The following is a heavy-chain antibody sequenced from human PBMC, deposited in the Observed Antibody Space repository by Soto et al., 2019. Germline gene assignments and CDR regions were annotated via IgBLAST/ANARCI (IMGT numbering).Heavy chain of an antibody. V-gene: IGHV1-69*01. CDR3: ARVVILVPTASTHSYYHMED. CDR1: GGTFRNYA. D-gene: IGHD2-2*01. CDR2: IIPIVGTG. J-gene: IGHJ6*02. Sequence: QVELVQSGAEVRNPGSSVTVSCKASGGTFRNYAISWVRQAPGQGLEWMGGIIPIVGTGSYAQKFQGRVTITADEPIATAYMEQSSLRFEATAVYYCARVVILVPTASTHSYYHMEDWGPATSVAVSS.